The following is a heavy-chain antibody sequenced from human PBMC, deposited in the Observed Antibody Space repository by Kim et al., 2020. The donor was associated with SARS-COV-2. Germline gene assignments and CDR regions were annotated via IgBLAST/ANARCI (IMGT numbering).Heavy chain of an antibody. D-gene: IGHD3-10*01. CDR3: ARGRWSYYYGSGRPRAAYYYYGMDV. CDR1: GGTFSSYA. CDR2: IIPIFGTA. Sequence: SVKVSCKASGGTFSSYAISWVRQAPGQGLEWMGGIIPIFGTANYAQKFQGRVTITADESTSTAYMELSSLRSEDTAVYYCARGRWSYYYGSGRPRAAYYYYGMDVWGQGTTVTVSS. J-gene: IGHJ6*02. V-gene: IGHV1-69*13.